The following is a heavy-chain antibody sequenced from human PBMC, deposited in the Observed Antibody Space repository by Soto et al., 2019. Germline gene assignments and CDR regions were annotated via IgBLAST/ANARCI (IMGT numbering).Heavy chain of an antibody. Sequence: EVQLVESGGGLVQPGGSLRLSCAASGFTFSSYSMNWVRQAPGKGLEWVSYISSSSSTIYYADSVKGRFTISRDNAKNSLYLQMNSLRDKDTAVYYCASMYEYQLNYYYYGMDVWGQGTTVTVSS. J-gene: IGHJ6*02. CDR3: ASMYEYQLNYYYYGMDV. D-gene: IGHD2-2*01. CDR2: ISSSSSTI. CDR1: GFTFSSYS. V-gene: IGHV3-48*02.